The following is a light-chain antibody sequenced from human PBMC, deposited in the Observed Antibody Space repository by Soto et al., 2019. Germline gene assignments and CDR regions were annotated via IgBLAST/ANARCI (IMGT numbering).Light chain of an antibody. V-gene: IGLV2-14*03. J-gene: IGLJ2*01. CDR2: DVI. Sequence: QSVLTQPASVSGSPGQSITISCTGTSSEVGGYNYVSWYQQHPGKAPKLMIYDVINRPSGVSNRFSGSKSGNSASLTISGLQAEDEADYSCSSYTSSSTYVVFGGGTKVPVL. CDR1: SSEVGGYNY. CDR3: SSYTSSSTYVV.